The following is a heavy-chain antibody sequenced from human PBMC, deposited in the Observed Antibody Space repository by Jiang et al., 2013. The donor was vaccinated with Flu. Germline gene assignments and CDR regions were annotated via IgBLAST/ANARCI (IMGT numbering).Heavy chain of an antibody. D-gene: IGHD2-15*01. CDR2: IYPGDSDT. V-gene: IGHV5-51*01. Sequence: EWMGIIYPGDSDTRYSPSFQGQVTISADKSISTAYLQWSSLKASDTAMYYCARGSKVYCSGGSCYSYMRYWGQGTLVTVSS. J-gene: IGHJ4*02. CDR3: ARGSKVYCSGGSCYSYMRY.